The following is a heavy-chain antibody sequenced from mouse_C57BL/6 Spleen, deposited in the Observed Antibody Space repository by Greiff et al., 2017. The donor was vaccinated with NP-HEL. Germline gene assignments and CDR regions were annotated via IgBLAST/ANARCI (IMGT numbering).Heavy chain of an antibody. J-gene: IGHJ4*01. V-gene: IGHV1-15*01. Sequence: QVQLQQSGAELVRPGASVTLSCKASGYTFTDYEIHWVKQTPVHGLEWIGAIDPETGGTAYNQKFKGKAILTADKSSSTAYMELRSLTSAASAVYYCTRRYYGSSYYAMDYWGQGTSVTVSS. CDR2: IDPETGGT. CDR3: TRRYYGSSYYAMDY. CDR1: GYTFTDYE. D-gene: IGHD1-1*01.